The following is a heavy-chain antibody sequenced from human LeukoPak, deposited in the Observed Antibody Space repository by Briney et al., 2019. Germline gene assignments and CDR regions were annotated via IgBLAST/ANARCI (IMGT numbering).Heavy chain of an antibody. V-gene: IGHV3-23*01. CDR3: ARRAGIYSHPYDY. D-gene: IGHD1-14*01. CDR2: ISGSGGIT. CDR1: GFTFSTYG. J-gene: IGHJ4*02. Sequence: GGSLRLSCVVSGFTFSTYGIHWVRQAPGKGLEWVSGISGSGGITHYADSVRGRFTISRDNSKNTLFLQMNSLRAEDTAVYYCARRAGIYSHPYDYWGQGTLVTVSS.